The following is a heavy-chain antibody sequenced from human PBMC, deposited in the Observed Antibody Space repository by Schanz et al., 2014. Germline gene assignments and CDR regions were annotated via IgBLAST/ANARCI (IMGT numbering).Heavy chain of an antibody. D-gene: IGHD3-22*01. J-gene: IGHJ4*02. CDR3: AKDGRLPYYGTGSDFDY. CDR1: GFTFSDYY. V-gene: IGHV3-11*05. CDR2: ISSSGSYT. Sequence: QVQLVESGGGLVKPGGSLRLSCAASGFTFSDYYMSWIRQAPGKGLEWVSYISSSGSYTNYADSVKGRFTTSRDNGKKSMYLQMNSLRAEDTAVYYCAKDGRLPYYGTGSDFDYWGQGTLXAVSS.